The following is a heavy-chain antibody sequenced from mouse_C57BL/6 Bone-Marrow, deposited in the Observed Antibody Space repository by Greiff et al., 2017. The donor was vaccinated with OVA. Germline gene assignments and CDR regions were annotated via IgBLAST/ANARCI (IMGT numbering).Heavy chain of an antibody. CDR3: ARGDYYGSRGYFDV. CDR1: GYTFTSYW. Sequence: QVQLQQPGAELVKPGASVKLSCKASGYTFTSYWMHWVKQRPGQGLEWIGMIHPNSGSTNYNEKFKSKATLTVDKSSSTAYMQLSSLTSEDSAVYDCARGDYYGSRGYFDVWGTGTTVTVSS. V-gene: IGHV1-64*01. J-gene: IGHJ1*03. CDR2: IHPNSGST. D-gene: IGHD1-1*01.